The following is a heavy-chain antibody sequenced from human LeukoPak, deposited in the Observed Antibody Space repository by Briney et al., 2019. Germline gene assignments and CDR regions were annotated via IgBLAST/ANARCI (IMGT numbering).Heavy chain of an antibody. Sequence: PSETLSLTCTVSVGSISSHLWSWIRQPPGKGLEWIGYILYSGNTNYNPSLKSRVTMSVDTSKNQFSLRLSSVTAADTAMYYYARDIVDGRNPGNRFDPWGQGTLVTVSS. V-gene: IGHV4-59*11. CDR1: VGSISSHL. CDR3: ARDIVDGRNPGNRFDP. D-gene: IGHD2-15*01. CDR2: ILYSGNT. J-gene: IGHJ5*02.